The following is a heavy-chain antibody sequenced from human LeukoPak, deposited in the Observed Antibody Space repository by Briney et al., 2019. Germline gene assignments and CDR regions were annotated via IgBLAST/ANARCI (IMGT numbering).Heavy chain of an antibody. CDR2: ISSSGSIT. CDR3: ARPGITAFDI. Sequence: GGSLRLSSVASGFTLSSHNINWVRQAPGKGLEWVSHISSSGSITYYGDSVKGRITISRDNAKNSVSLYMNSLRAEDSAVYYCARPGITAFDIWGQGTMVTVSS. J-gene: IGHJ3*02. V-gene: IGHV3-48*01. CDR1: GFTLSSHN. D-gene: IGHD3-10*01.